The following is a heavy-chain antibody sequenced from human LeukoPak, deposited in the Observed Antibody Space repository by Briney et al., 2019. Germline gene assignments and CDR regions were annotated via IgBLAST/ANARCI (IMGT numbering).Heavy chain of an antibody. Sequence: GGSLRLSCAASGFTFSSYAMSWVRQAPGKGLEWVSGISGSGGNTFYADSVKGRFTISRDNSKNTLYLQMNSLRAEDTAVYYCAKDLGSGEPYYFENWGQGTLVTVSS. D-gene: IGHD6-19*01. CDR1: GFTFSSYA. CDR3: AKDLGSGEPYYFEN. J-gene: IGHJ4*02. V-gene: IGHV3-23*01. CDR2: ISGSGGNT.